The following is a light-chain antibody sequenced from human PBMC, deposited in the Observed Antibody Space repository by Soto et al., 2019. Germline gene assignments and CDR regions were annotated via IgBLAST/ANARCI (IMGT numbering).Light chain of an antibody. Sequence: EIVLTQSPGTLSLSPGERATRSCRASQSVSGSYLAWYQQKPGQAPRLLIYGASSRATGIPDRFSGSGSGTDFTLTISRLEPEDFAVYYCQQYGGSPFTFGPGTEVDIK. CDR2: GAS. CDR1: QSVSGSY. J-gene: IGKJ3*01. V-gene: IGKV3-20*01. CDR3: QQYGGSPFT.